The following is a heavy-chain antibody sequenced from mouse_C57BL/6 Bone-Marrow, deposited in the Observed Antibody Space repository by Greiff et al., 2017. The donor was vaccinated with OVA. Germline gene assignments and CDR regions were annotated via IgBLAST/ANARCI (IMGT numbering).Heavy chain of an antibody. Sequence: QVHVKQSGAELVRPGASVKLSCKASGYTFTDYYINWVKQRPGQGLEWIARIYPGSGNTYYNEKFKGKATLTAEKSSSPAYMQLSSLTSEDSAVYFCARRGYDGYFDYWGQGTTLTVSS. CDR3: ARRGYDGYFDY. J-gene: IGHJ2*01. CDR1: GYTFTDYY. V-gene: IGHV1-76*01. D-gene: IGHD2-3*01. CDR2: IYPGSGNT.